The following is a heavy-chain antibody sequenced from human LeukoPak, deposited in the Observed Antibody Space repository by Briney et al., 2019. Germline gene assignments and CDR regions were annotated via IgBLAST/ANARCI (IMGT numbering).Heavy chain of an antibody. CDR2: IYSGGST. J-gene: IGHJ4*02. Sequence: GGSLRLSCAASGFSFNNYGMSWVRQAPGKGLEWVSVIYSGGSTYYADSVKGRFTISRDNSKNTLYLQMNSLRAEDTAVYYCRGGYDLDYWGQGTLVTVSS. D-gene: IGHD5-12*01. V-gene: IGHV3-53*01. CDR1: GFSFNNYG. CDR3: RGGYDLDY.